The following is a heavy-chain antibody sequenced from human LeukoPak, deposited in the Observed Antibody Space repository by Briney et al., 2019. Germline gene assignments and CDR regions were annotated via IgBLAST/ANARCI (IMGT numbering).Heavy chain of an antibody. J-gene: IGHJ4*02. CDR1: GFTFTNAW. V-gene: IGHV3-15*01. Sequence: GGSLRLSCVDSGFTFTNAWMSWVRQAPGKGPEWIGRIKSKTDGETTNYAEPVRGRFTISRDDSKSAVYLQMNSLKIEDTAVYYCTTDLGTYYHGSQRLIPIDYWGQGTLVTVSS. D-gene: IGHD3-10*01. CDR3: TTDLGTYYHGSQRLIPIDY. CDR2: IKSKTDGETT.